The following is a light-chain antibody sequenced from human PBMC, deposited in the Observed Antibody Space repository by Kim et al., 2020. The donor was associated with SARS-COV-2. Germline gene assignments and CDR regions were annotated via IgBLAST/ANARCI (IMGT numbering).Light chain of an antibody. CDR1: QSVSSMY. J-gene: IGKJ1*01. V-gene: IGKV3-20*01. CDR3: QQYENSPWT. CDR2: GAS. Sequence: SPGERATLSCRASQSVSSMYLAWYQQKPGQAPRLLIYGASSRATGIPDRFSGSGSGTDFTLTISRLEPEDCVVYYCQQYENSPWTFGQGTKVDIK.